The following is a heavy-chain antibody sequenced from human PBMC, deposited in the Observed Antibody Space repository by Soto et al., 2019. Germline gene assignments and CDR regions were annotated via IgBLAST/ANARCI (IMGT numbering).Heavy chain of an antibody. J-gene: IGHJ6*02. V-gene: IGHV1-58*02. CDR1: GFTFTSSA. CDR2: IVVGSGNT. CDR3: AADPGLHRGYYYYGMDV. D-gene: IGHD2-15*01. Sequence: QMQLVQSGPEVKKPGTSVKVSCKASGFTFTSSAMQWVRQARGQRLEWIGWIVVGSGNTNYAQKFQERVTISRDMSTSTAYMELSSLRSEDTAVYYCAADPGLHRGYYYYGMDVWGQGTTVTVSS.